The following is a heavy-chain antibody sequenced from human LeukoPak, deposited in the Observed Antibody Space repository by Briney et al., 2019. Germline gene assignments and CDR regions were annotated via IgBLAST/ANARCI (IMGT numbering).Heavy chain of an antibody. D-gene: IGHD6-19*01. V-gene: IGHV1-2*02. CDR3: AREEGSGCYDS. CDR1: GYTFTNFY. J-gene: IGHJ4*02. Sequence: ASVKVSCKASGYTFTNFYIHWVRQAPGQGLEWVGCINSNSGVTNSAQRFQGRVTMTRDTSISTAYMELSRLRSDDTAVYYCAREEGSGCYDSWGQGTRLTVSS. CDR2: INSNSGVT.